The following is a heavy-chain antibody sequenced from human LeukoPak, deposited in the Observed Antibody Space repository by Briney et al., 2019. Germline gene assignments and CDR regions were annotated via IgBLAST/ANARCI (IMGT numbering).Heavy chain of an antibody. CDR3: ARAIAAPLQYYFDY. CDR1: GGSISSYY. J-gene: IGHJ4*02. CDR2: IYTSGST. D-gene: IGHD6-13*01. V-gene: IGHV4-4*07. Sequence: SETLSLTCTVTGGSISSYYWSWIRQPAANGLAWIGRIYTSGSTNYNPSLKSRVTMSVDTSKNQFSLKLSSVTAADTAVYYCARAIAAPLQYYFDYWGQGTLVTVSS.